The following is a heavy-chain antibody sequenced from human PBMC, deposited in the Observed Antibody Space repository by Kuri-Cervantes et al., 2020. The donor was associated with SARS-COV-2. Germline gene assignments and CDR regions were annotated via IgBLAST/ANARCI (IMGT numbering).Heavy chain of an antibody. CDR2: INPSGGST. Sequence: ASVKVSCKASGYTFTSYYMHWVRQAPGQGLEWMGIINPSGGSTSYAQKLQGRVTMTTDTSTSTAYMELRSLRSDDTAVYYCALSTVLRMYYFDYWGQGTLVTVSS. D-gene: IGHD3-3*01. V-gene: IGHV1-46*01. J-gene: IGHJ4*02. CDR1: GYTFTSYY. CDR3: ALSTVLRMYYFDY.